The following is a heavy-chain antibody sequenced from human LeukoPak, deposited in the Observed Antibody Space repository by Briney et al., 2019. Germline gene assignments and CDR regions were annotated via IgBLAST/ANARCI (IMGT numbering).Heavy chain of an antibody. CDR1: GYTFTSYA. D-gene: IGHD3-22*01. CDR3: ARGDYDSSGYYRGYFDY. Sequence: GASVKVSCKASGYTFTSYAISWVRQAPGQGLEWMGGIIPIFGTANYAQKFQGRVTITADESTSTAYMELSSLRSEDTAVYYCARGDYDSSGYYRGYFDYWGQGTLVTVSS. CDR2: IIPIFGTA. J-gene: IGHJ4*02. V-gene: IGHV1-69*13.